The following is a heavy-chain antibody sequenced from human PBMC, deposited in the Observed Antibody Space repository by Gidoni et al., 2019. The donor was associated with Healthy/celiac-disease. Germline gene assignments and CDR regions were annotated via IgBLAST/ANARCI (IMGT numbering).Heavy chain of an antibody. D-gene: IGHD2-2*01. CDR2: ISGSGGST. CDR3: AKGGETIVVVPAAIGPFDY. V-gene: IGHV3-23*01. J-gene: IGHJ4*02. Sequence: EVQLLESGGGLVQPGGSLRLSCAASGFTFSRYAMRWVRQAPGKGLEWVSAISGSGGSTYYADSVKGRFTISRDNSKNTLYLQMNSLRAEDTAVYYCAKGGETIVVVPAAIGPFDYWGQGTLVTVSS. CDR1: GFTFSRYA.